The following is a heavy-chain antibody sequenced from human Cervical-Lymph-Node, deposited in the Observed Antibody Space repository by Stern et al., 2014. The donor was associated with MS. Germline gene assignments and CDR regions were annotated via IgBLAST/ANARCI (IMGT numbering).Heavy chain of an antibody. CDR3: ARQTTAWASDV. J-gene: IGHJ4*02. Sequence: EQLVQSGAELIKPGESLKISCKGSGFKFSIYWIAWVRQMPGKGLEWMGIIYPGDSETRYSPSFQGQVTMSADKSTSTACLQWSSLNASDTAMYFCARQTTAWASDVWGQGTLVTVSS. CDR2: IYPGDSET. D-gene: IGHD1-14*01. V-gene: IGHV5-51*01. CDR1: GFKFSIYW.